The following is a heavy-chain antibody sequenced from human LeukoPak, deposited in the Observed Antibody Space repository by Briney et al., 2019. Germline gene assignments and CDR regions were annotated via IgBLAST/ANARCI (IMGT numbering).Heavy chain of an antibody. CDR3: ARGEELWFDN. CDR2: INHDTGGA. CDR1: VYTFTSYY. Sequence: ASVTVSCKASVYTFTSYYIHWVRQAPGQGLEWVGLINHDTGGAKYAQKFQGRVAMTRDTSISTAYMGLSRLTSDDTAVYFCARGEELWFDNWGQGTLVTVSS. V-gene: IGHV1-2*02. J-gene: IGHJ4*02. D-gene: IGHD5-18*01.